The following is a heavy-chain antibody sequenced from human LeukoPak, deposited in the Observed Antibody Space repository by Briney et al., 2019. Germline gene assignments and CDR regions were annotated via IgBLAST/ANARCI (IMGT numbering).Heavy chain of an antibody. CDR2: IRYDGSNK. Sequence: GGSLRLSCAASRHTFSNCHMLWVRQAPGKGLEWVAFIRYDGSNKYFADSLKGRFTISRDNSKNTLYLQMNSLRPEDTAVYYCAKDWRRIVVVGPITRHGNYMDVWGKGTTVTISS. D-gene: IGHD2-15*01. CDR1: RHTFSNCH. J-gene: IGHJ6*03. V-gene: IGHV3-30*02. CDR3: AKDWRRIVVVGPITRHGNYMDV.